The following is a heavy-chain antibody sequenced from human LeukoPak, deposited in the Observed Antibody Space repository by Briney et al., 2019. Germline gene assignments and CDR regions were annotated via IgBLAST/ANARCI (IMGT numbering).Heavy chain of an antibody. CDR1: GYTFTSYD. CDR2: MNPNSGNT. Sequence: GASVKVSCKASGYTFTSYDINWVRQATGQGLEWMGWMNPNSGNTGYAQKFQGRVTITRNTSISTAYMELSSLRSEDTAVYYCARGPRYYYYYYMDVWGKGTTVTVSS. J-gene: IGHJ6*03. V-gene: IGHV1-8*03. CDR3: ARGPRYYYYYYMDV.